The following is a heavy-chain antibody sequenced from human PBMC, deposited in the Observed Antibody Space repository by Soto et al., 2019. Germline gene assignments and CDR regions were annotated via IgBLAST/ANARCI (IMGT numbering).Heavy chain of an antibody. Sequence: KVDWKGSGYTCSIYAISWLRQAPGQGLEWMGWISPYNGNTNYAQNLQGRVTMTTDTSTTTAYMELRSLRSDDTAVYYCARGTTVTTTPTYYYMDVWGIGTTVTVSS. CDR1: GYTCSIYA. CDR3: ARGTTVTTTPTYYYMDV. J-gene: IGHJ6*03. V-gene: IGHV1-18*01. CDR2: ISPYNGNT. D-gene: IGHD4-4*01.